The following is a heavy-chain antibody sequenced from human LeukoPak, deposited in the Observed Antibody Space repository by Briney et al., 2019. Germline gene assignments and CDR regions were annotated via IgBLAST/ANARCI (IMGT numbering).Heavy chain of an antibody. CDR3: AKDIRRGYNYGYDQFAY. CDR2: ISGSGGST. J-gene: IGHJ4*02. V-gene: IGHV3-23*01. Sequence: GGSLRLSCAASGFTFSSYAMSWVRQAPGKGLEWVSAISGSGGSTYYADSVKGRFTISRDNSKNTLYLQMNSLRAEDTAVYYCAKDIRRGYNYGYDQFAYWGQGTLVTVSS. CDR1: GFTFSSYA. D-gene: IGHD5-18*01.